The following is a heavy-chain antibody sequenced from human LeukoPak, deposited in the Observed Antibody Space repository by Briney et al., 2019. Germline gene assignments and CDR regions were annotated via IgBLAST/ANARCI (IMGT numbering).Heavy chain of an antibody. V-gene: IGHV1-69*05. CDR3: ASPGYSYYYDSSDFDAFDI. D-gene: IGHD3-22*01. J-gene: IGHJ3*02. Sequence: PSVKLSCKASGGTFSSYSISWVRQAPGQGLEWMGRIIPIFGTANYAQKFQGRVTITTDESTSTAYMELSSLRSEDTAVYYCASPGYSYYYDSSDFDAFDIWGQGTMVTVSS. CDR2: IIPIFGTA. CDR1: GGTFSSYS.